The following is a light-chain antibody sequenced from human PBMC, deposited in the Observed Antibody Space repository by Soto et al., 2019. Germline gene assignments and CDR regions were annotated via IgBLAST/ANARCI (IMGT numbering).Light chain of an antibody. V-gene: IGKV3-20*01. CDR1: QSVSY. CDR3: QQYDSSPPSWT. Sequence: ETVLTQSPGTLSLSPGERVTLSCRASQSVSYLASYQQKPGQAPRLLIYGASSRATGIPDRFSSSGSGTDFTLTISRLEPEDFAVYYCQQYDSSPPSWTFGQGTTVEVK. J-gene: IGKJ1*01. CDR2: GAS.